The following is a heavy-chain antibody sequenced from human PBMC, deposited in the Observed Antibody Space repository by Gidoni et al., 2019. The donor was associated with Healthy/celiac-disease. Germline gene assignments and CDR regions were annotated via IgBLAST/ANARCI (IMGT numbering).Heavy chain of an antibody. CDR1: GFTFSSYA. CDR2: ISGSGDNT. CDR3: AKYSMVSFSHYYGMDV. Sequence: EVQLLESGGGLVQPGGSLRLPCAASGFTFSSYAMSWVRQAPGKGLEWVSVISGSGDNTYYADSVKGRFTISRDNSKNTLYLQMNNLRAEDTAVYYCAKYSMVSFSHYYGMDVWGQGTTVTVSS. D-gene: IGHD3-10*01. V-gene: IGHV3-23*01. J-gene: IGHJ6*02.